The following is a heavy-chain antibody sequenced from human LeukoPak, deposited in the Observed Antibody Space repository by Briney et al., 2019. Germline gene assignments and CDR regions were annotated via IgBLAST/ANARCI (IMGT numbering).Heavy chain of an antibody. J-gene: IGHJ4*02. CDR3: ARDYGGYDYVWGSYRRDY. Sequence: ASVKVSCKASGYTFTSDGISWVRQAPGQGLEWMGWISAYNGNTNYAQKLQGRVTMTTDTSTSTAYMELRSLRSDDTAVYYCARDYGGYDYVWGSYRRDYWGQGTLVTVSS. CDR2: ISAYNGNT. D-gene: IGHD3-16*02. V-gene: IGHV1-18*01. CDR1: GYTFTSDG.